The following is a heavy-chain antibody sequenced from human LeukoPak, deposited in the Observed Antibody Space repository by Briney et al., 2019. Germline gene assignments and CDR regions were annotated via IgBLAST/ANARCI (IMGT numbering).Heavy chain of an antibody. D-gene: IGHD3-16*01. CDR2: ISSSSSYI. CDR3: ARKLWHRNDC. Sequence: GGSLRLSCAASGFTFSSYSMNWVRQAPGKVLEWVSSISSSSSYINYADSVKGRFTISRDNAKNSLCLQMNSLRAEDTAVYYCARKLWHRNDCWGQGTLVTVSS. J-gene: IGHJ4*02. CDR1: GFTFSSYS. V-gene: IGHV3-21*01.